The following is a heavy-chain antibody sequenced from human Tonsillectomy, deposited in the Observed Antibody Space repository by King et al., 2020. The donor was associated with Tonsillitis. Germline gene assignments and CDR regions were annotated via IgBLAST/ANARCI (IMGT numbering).Heavy chain of an antibody. CDR1: GGSISSGGYS. V-gene: IGHV4-30-2*01. J-gene: IGHJ4*02. CDR2: IYHSGST. D-gene: IGHD4-17*01. Sequence: QLQESGSGLVKPSQTLSLTCAVSGGSISSGGYSWSWIRQPPGKGLGWIGYIYHSGSTYYNPSLKSRVTISVDRSKNQFSLKLSSVTAADTAVYYCARNDYGDYFDYWGQGTLVTVSS. CDR3: ARNDYGDYFDY.